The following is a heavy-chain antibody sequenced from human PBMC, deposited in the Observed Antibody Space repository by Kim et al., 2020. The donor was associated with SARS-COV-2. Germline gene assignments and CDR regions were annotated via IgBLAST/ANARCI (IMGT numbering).Heavy chain of an antibody. V-gene: IGHV4-4*02. CDR2: IYHSGST. D-gene: IGHD1-26*01. CDR3: ARDGVGVRGAFDI. CDR1: GGSISSSNW. Sequence: SETLSLTCAVSGGSISSSNWWSWVRQPPGKGLEWIGEIYHSGSTNYNPSLKSRVTISVDKSKNQFSLKLSSVTAADTAVYYCARDGVGVRGAFDIWGQGTMVTVSS. J-gene: IGHJ3*02.